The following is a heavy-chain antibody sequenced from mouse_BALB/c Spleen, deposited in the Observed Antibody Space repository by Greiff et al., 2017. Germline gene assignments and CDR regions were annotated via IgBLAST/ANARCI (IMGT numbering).Heavy chain of an antibody. J-gene: IGHJ3*01. Sequence: VQLQESGPGLVAPSQSLSITCTVSGFSLTSYGVHWVRQPPGKGLEWLGVIWAGGSTNYNSALMSRLSISKDNSKSQVFLKMNSLQTDDTAMYYCARVRGEEFAYWGQGTLVTVSA. CDR2: IWAGGST. CDR1: GFSLTSYG. CDR3: ARVRGEEFAY. D-gene: IGHD2-13*01. V-gene: IGHV2-9*02.